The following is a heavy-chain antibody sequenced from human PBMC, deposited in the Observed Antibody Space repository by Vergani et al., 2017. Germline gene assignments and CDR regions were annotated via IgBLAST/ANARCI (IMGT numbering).Heavy chain of an antibody. CDR2: INHSGNT. D-gene: IGHD6-19*01. CDR3: AREQWLPIDYFDY. V-gene: IGHV4-38-2*02. CDR1: GYSISSGSY. Sequence: QVQLQESGPGLVKPSETLSLTCAVSGYSISSGSYWGWIRQPPGKGLEWIGSINHSGNTYYNPSLKSRITISVDTSKNSFSLKLSSVTVADTAVYYCAREQWLPIDYFDYWGQGTLVTVSS. J-gene: IGHJ4*02.